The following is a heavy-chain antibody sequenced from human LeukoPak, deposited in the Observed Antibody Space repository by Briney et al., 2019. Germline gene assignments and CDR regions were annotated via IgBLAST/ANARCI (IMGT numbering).Heavy chain of an antibody. V-gene: IGHV4-31*03. D-gene: IGHD1-26*01. Sequence: SETLSLTCTVSGGSISSGGYSWSWIRQHPGKGLEWIGYIYYSGSTYYNPSLKSRVTISVDTSKNQFSLKLSSVTAADTAVYYCARHSGSYPYYFDYWGQGTLVTVSS. CDR3: ARHSGSYPYYFDY. J-gene: IGHJ4*02. CDR2: IYYSGST. CDR1: GGSISSGGYS.